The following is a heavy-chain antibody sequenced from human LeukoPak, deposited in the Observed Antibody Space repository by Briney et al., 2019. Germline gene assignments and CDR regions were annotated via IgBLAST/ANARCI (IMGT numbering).Heavy chain of an antibody. J-gene: IGHJ6*03. V-gene: IGHV3-48*01. CDR2: ISSSSSTI. CDR3: ASEYSSSSPHYYYYYMDV. D-gene: IGHD6-6*01. Sequence: GGSLRLSCAASGFTFSTYSMNWVRQAPGKGLEWVSYISSSSSTIYHADSVKGRFTISRDNAKNSLYLQMNSLRAEDTAVYYCASEYSSSSPHYYYYYMDVWGKGTTVTVSS. CDR1: GFTFSTYS.